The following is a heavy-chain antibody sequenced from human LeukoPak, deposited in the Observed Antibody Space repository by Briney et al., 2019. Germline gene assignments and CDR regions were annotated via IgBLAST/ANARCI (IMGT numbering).Heavy chain of an antibody. Sequence: ASVKVSCKASGGTFSSYAISWVRQAPGQVLEWMGGIIPIFGTANYAQKFQGRVTITADKSTSTAYMELSSLRSEDTAVYYCAILPATNQYPIDYWGQGTLVTVSS. CDR3: AILPATNQYPIDY. D-gene: IGHD2-15*01. J-gene: IGHJ4*02. CDR1: GGTFSSYA. V-gene: IGHV1-69*06. CDR2: IIPIFGTA.